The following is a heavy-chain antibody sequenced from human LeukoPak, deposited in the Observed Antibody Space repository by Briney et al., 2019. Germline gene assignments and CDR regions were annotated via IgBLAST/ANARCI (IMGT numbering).Heavy chain of an antibody. CDR2: ISLAGRT. V-gene: IGHV4-4*02. J-gene: IGHJ4*02. D-gene: IGHD2-21*02. CDR3: SREGGACCPFGY. Sequence: SATLSLTCGVSGASISSTNWWSCVRQPPGQGLEWIGEISLAGRTNHNPSLNGRVTMSLDESSNQLSQNLTSVTAADTAIYYCSREGGACCPFGYWGQGNLVIVPS. CDR1: GASISSTNW.